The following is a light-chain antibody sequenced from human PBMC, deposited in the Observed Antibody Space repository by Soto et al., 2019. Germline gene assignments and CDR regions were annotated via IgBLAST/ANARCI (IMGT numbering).Light chain of an antibody. CDR1: SIDVGGYIY. V-gene: IGLV2-14*01. CDR3: SSYTSSGTLV. CDR2: DVT. Sequence: QSALTQPASVSGSPGQAITISCTGTSIDVGGYIYVSWYQQHPGKAPKLMIYDVTDRPSGVSNRFSGSKSGNTASLTISGLQAEDEADYYCSSYTSSGTLVFGTGTKVTVL. J-gene: IGLJ1*01.